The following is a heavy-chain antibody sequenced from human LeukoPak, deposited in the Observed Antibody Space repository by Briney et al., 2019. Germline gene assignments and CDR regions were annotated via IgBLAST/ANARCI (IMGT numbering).Heavy chain of an antibody. Sequence: SETLSLTCAVSGGSISSGGYSWSWIRQPPGKGLEWIGYIYHSGSTYYNPSLKSRVTISVDRSKNQFSLKLSSVTAADTAVYYCARAVDYGDYAWFDPWGQGTLVTVSS. CDR2: IYHSGST. CDR1: GGSISSGGYS. J-gene: IGHJ5*02. CDR3: ARAVDYGDYAWFDP. V-gene: IGHV4-30-2*01. D-gene: IGHD4-17*01.